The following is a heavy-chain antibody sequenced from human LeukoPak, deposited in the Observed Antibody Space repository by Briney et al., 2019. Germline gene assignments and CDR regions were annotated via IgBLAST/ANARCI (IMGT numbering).Heavy chain of an antibody. CDR2: ISYDGSNK. D-gene: IGHD6-13*01. CDR3: ARDLYSGSLV. J-gene: IGHJ4*02. V-gene: IGHV3-30*01. Sequence: GRSLRLSCAASGFTFSSYAMHWVRQAPGKGLEWVAVISYDGSNKYYADSVKGRFTISRDNSKNTLYLQMNSLRAEDTAVYYCARDLYSGSLVWGQGTLVTVSS. CDR1: GFTFSSYA.